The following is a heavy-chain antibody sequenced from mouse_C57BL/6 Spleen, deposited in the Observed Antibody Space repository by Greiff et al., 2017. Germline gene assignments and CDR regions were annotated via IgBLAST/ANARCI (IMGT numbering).Heavy chain of an antibody. J-gene: IGHJ1*03. D-gene: IGHD1-1*01. CDR1: GYTFTSYW. CDR3: ARRGDYGSRYFDV. V-gene: IGHV1-50*01. CDR2: IDPSDSYT. Sequence: QVQLQQSGAELVKPGASVKLSCKASGYTFTSYWMQWVKQRPGQGLEWIGEIDPSDSYTNYNQKFKGKATLTVDTSSSTAYMQLSSLTSEDSAVYYCARRGDYGSRYFDVWGTGTTVTVSS.